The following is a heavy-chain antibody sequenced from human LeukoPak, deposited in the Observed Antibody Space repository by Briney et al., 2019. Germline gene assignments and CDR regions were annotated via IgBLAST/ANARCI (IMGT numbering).Heavy chain of an antibody. J-gene: IGHJ4*02. CDR3: ARIGGDLLWFGEDY. D-gene: IGHD3-10*01. CDR2: INTYNGNT. CDR1: GYTFTSFG. Sequence: ASVKVSCKASGYTFTSFGISWVRQAPGQGLEWMGWINTYNGNTNSAQNLQGRVTMTIDTSTTTAYMGLSSLRSDDTAVYYCARIGGDLLWFGEDYWGQGTQVTVSS. V-gene: IGHV1-18*01.